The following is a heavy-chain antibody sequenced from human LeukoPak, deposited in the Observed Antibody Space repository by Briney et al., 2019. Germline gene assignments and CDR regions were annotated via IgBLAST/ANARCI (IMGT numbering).Heavy chain of an antibody. J-gene: IGHJ4*02. D-gene: IGHD3-3*01. CDR1: GFTFSSYA. V-gene: IGHV3-23*01. CDR3: AKLYYDFWSGYWY. Sequence: GGSLRLSCAASGFTFSSYAMSRVRQAPGKGLEWVSAISGSGGSTYYADSVKGRFTISRDNSKNTLYLQMNSLRAEDTAVYYYAKLYYDFWSGYWYWGQGTLVTVSS. CDR2: ISGSGGST.